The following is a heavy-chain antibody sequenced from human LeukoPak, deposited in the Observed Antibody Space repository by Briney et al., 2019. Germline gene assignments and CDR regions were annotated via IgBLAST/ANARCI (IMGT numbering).Heavy chain of an antibody. CDR2: IYYTGNT. Sequence: NSSETLSLTCSVSGGSITTSTYYWGWIRQPPEKGLEWIGTIYYTGNTYYNPSLNSRVTISADTSKNQFSLKLSSVTAADTAVYYCATPRGASNWFDPWGQGALVTVSS. V-gene: IGHV4-39*01. CDR1: GGSITTSTYY. D-gene: IGHD3-10*01. J-gene: IGHJ5*02. CDR3: ATPRGASNWFDP.